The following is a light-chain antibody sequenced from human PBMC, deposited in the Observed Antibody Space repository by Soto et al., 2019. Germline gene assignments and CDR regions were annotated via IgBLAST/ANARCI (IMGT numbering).Light chain of an antibody. Sequence: IQMTQSTSSLSASVGDRVTITCRASQSITGYLNWYQQKPGKVPKLLIYAASTLQSGVPSRFSGSGSGTDFTLTLSSLQAEDSATYYCQQSFIAPWTFGQGTKVDIK. V-gene: IGKV1-39*01. J-gene: IGKJ1*01. CDR3: QQSFIAPWT. CDR1: QSITGY. CDR2: AAS.